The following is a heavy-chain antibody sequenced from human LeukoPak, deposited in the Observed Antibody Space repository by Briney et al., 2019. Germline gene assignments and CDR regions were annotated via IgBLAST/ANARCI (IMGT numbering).Heavy chain of an antibody. J-gene: IGHJ6*02. CDR1: GGTFSSYA. V-gene: IGHV1-69*04. CDR2: IIPILGIV. Sequence: ASVKVSCKASGGTFSSYAISWVRQAPGQGLEWMGRIIPILGIVNYAQKFQGRVTITADKSTSTAYMELSSLRSEGTAVYYCARGGTADIVVVPAAIEYYYYGMDVWGQGTTVTVSS. CDR3: ARGGTADIVVVPAAIEYYYYGMDV. D-gene: IGHD2-2*01.